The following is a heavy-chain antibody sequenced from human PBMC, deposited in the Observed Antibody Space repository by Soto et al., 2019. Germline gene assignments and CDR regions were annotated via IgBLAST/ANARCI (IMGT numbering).Heavy chain of an antibody. D-gene: IGHD2-8*01. V-gene: IGHV4-34*01. CDR3: VSWVSAHFDY. J-gene: IGHJ4*02. Sequence: ETMSPTCAVYSGSFSGYYGSWIRQPAGERMEWIGEIYQGLSIVYNTSLESRGTISGDPSKNQFSLTLRSVTAADTAIYYCVSWVSAHFDYWGQGTLVTVSS. CDR2: IYQGLSI. CDR1: SGSFSGYY.